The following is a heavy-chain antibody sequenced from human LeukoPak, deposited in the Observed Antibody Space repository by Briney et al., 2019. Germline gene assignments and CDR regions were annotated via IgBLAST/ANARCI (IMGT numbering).Heavy chain of an antibody. CDR3: ARLIACGGDCYDALDI. CDR2: IYYSGST. CDR1: GGSISSNNHY. J-gene: IGHJ3*02. V-gene: IGHV4-39*07. D-gene: IGHD2-21*02. Sequence: SETLSLTWNVSGGSISSNNHYGAWIRQPPGKGLEWIGSIYYSGSTYYNPSLKSRVTISVDTSKNQFSLKLTSVTAADTAVYYCARLIACGGDCYDALDIWGEGTMVTVSS.